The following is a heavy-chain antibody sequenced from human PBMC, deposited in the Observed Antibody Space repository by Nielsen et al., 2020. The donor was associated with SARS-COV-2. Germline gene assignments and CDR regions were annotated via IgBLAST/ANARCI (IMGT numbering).Heavy chain of an antibody. V-gene: IGHV3-64D*06. CDR2: ISSNGGST. D-gene: IGHD3-16*02. CDR3: VKCAFGGVIVPFDY. Sequence: LKISCSASGFTFSSYAMHWVRQAPGKGLEYVSAISSNGGSTYYADSVKGRFTISRDNSKNTLYLQMSSLRAEDTAVYYCVKCAFGGVIVPFDYWGQGTLVTVSS. J-gene: IGHJ4*02. CDR1: GFTFSSYA.